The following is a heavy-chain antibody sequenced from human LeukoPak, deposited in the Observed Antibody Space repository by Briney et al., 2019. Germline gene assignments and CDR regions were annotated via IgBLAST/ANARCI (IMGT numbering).Heavy chain of an antibody. Sequence: GSSVKVSCKASGGTFSSYAISWVRQAPGQGLEWMGRIIPILGIANYAQKFQGRVTITADKSTSTAYVELSSLRSEDTAVYYCAVYYYDSSGSRHFDIWGQGTMVTVSS. CDR1: GGTFSSYA. V-gene: IGHV1-69*04. J-gene: IGHJ3*02. CDR2: IIPILGIA. CDR3: AVYYYDSSGSRHFDI. D-gene: IGHD3-22*01.